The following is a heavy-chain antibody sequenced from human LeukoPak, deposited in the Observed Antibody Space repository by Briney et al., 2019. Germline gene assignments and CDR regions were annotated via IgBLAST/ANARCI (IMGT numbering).Heavy chain of an antibody. D-gene: IGHD1-26*01. CDR1: GYTLTELS. CDR3: ATVSVGSGSYWHSYYYYGMDV. V-gene: IGHV1-24*01. CDR2: FDPEDGET. J-gene: IGHJ6*02. Sequence: ASVKVSCKVSGYTLTELSMHWVRQAPGKGLEWMGGFDPEDGETIYAQKFQGRVTMTEDTSTDTAYMELSSLRSEDTAVYYCATVSVGSGSYWHSYYYYGMDVWGQGTTVTVSS.